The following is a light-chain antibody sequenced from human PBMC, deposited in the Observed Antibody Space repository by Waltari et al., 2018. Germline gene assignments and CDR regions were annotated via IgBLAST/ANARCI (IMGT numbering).Light chain of an antibody. V-gene: IGKV3-20*01. Sequence: EIVLTKSPGTMSLSPGERATLSCRASQTVSSSYLAWYQQKPGQAPRLLIYGASSRATGIPGRFSGSGSGTDFTLTISRLEPEDFAVYYCQQFGISPLFTFGPGTKVDI. CDR2: GAS. J-gene: IGKJ3*01. CDR1: QTVSSSY. CDR3: QQFGISPLFT.